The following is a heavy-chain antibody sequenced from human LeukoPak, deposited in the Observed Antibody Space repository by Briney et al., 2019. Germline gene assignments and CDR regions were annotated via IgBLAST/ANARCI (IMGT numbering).Heavy chain of an antibody. J-gene: IGHJ6*03. CDR3: ATVIWFGESYYYMDV. Sequence: SETLSLTCAVSGYSISSGYYWGWIRQPPGKGLGWIGSIYHSGSTYYNPSLKSRVTISVDTSKNQFSLKLSSVTAADTAVYYCATVIWFGESYYYMDVWGKGTTVTVSS. CDR1: GYSISSGYY. CDR2: IYHSGST. D-gene: IGHD3-10*01. V-gene: IGHV4-38-2*01.